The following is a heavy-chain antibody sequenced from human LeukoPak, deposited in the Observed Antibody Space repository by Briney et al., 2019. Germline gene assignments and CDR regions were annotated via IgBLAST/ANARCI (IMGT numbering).Heavy chain of an antibody. V-gene: IGHV3-53*01. J-gene: IGHJ4*02. CDR2: IYGGEST. Sequence: GGSLRLSCEASGFIVTTNYMSWVRQAPGKGLEWVSVIYGGESTYYPDSVKGRFTISRDTSKNMVYLHMNTLRAEDTAVYYCAKGTDFWSGYSFDHWGPGILVTVSS. D-gene: IGHD3-3*01. CDR1: GFIVTTNY. CDR3: AKGTDFWSGYSFDH.